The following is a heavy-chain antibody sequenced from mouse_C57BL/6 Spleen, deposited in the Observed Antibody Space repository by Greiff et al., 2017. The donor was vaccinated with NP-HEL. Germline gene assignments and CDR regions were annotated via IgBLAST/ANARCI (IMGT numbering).Heavy chain of an antibody. J-gene: IGHJ3*01. CDR3: ARGDYGSSYGFAY. CDR1: GYAFSSSW. D-gene: IGHD1-1*01. Sequence: QVQLQQSGPELVKPGASVKISCKASGYAFSSSWMNWVKQRPGKGLEWIGRISPGDGDTNYNEKFKGKATLTADKSSSTAYMQLSSLTSEDSAVYFCARGDYGSSYGFAYWGQGTLVTVSA. V-gene: IGHV1-82*01. CDR2: ISPGDGDT.